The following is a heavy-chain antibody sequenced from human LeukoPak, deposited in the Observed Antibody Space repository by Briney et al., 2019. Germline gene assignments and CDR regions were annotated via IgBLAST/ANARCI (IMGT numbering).Heavy chain of an antibody. J-gene: IGHJ5*02. CDR1: GGFISSYY. CDR3: ARGYSNYVLKNWFDP. D-gene: IGHD4-11*01. CDR2: IYYSGST. V-gene: IGHV4-59*01. Sequence: SETLSLTCTVSGGFISSYYWSWIRQPPGKGLEWIGYIYYSGSTNYNPSLKSRVTISVDTSKNQFSLKLSSVTAADTAVYYCARGYSNYVLKNWFDPWGQGTLVTVSS.